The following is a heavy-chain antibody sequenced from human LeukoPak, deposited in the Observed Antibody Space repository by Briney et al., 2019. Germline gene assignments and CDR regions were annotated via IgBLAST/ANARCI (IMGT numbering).Heavy chain of an antibody. Sequence: GRSLRLSCAASGFTFNSHVIHWVRQAPGKGLEWVAHIWSDGSNEYYADSVKGRFTIPRDNSKNTLYLQMNSLRAEDTAVYYCARGQVCSGGSCFRLFDYWGQGTLVTVSS. D-gene: IGHD2-15*01. J-gene: IGHJ4*02. CDR3: ARGQVCSGGSCFRLFDY. V-gene: IGHV3-33*01. CDR1: GFTFNSHV. CDR2: IWSDGSNE.